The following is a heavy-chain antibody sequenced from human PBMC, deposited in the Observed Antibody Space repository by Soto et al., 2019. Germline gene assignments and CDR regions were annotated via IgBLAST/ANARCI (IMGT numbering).Heavy chain of an antibody. CDR3: TTTISIAVAAVKSNWFDP. CDR2: IRSKANSYAT. Sequence: LRLSCAASGFTFSGSAMHWVRQASGKGLEWVGRIRSKANSYATAYAASVKGRFTISRDDSKNTAYLQMNSLKTEDTAVYYCTTTISIAVAAVKSNWFDPCVQLTLVTVSS. V-gene: IGHV3-73*01. CDR1: GFTFSGSA. D-gene: IGHD6-19*01. J-gene: IGHJ5*02.